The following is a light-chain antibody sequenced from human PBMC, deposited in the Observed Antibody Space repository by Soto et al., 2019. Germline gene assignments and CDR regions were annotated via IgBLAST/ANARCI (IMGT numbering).Light chain of an antibody. Sequence: QPVLTQPPSVSGAPGQTVTISCTGSSSNIGAGYDVHWYQQVPGTAPKLLIYDNDDRPSGVPDRFSGSKSGSSASLAITGLQAEDEADYYCQSCDTSLSGSAIFGGGTKVTVL. CDR1: SSNIGAGYD. J-gene: IGLJ2*01. CDR3: QSCDTSLSGSAI. CDR2: DND. V-gene: IGLV1-40*01.